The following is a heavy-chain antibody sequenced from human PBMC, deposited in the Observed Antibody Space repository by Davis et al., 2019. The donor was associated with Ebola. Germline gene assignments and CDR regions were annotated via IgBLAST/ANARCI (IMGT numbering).Heavy chain of an antibody. D-gene: IGHD4-17*01. V-gene: IGHV4-4*07. CDR1: GGSINNYA. Sequence: PSETLSLTCTVSGGSINNYAWGWVRQPAGKGLEWIGRIYTTGSTKYNPSLTSRVTMSVDTSKNHFSLKLSSVTAADTAVYYCARAPYGDYLPLWMWYYYYGMDVWGQGTTVTVSS. J-gene: IGHJ6*02. CDR3: ARAPYGDYLPLWMWYYYYGMDV. CDR2: IYTTGST.